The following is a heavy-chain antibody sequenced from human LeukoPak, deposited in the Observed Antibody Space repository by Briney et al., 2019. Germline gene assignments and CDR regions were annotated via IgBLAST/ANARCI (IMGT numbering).Heavy chain of an antibody. Sequence: SETLSLTCSVSGGSISNNIYYWGWIRQPPGKGLEWIGNIYYSGSTNYNPSLKSRVTISVDTSKNQFSLKLSSVTAADTAVYYCARLRGYSYGSFSGYYMDVWGKGTTVTISS. V-gene: IGHV4-39*07. CDR2: IYYSGST. CDR3: ARLRGYSYGSFSGYYMDV. D-gene: IGHD5-18*01. J-gene: IGHJ6*03. CDR1: GGSISNNIYY.